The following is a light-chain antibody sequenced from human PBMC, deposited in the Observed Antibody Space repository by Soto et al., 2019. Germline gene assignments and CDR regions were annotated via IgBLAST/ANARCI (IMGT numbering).Light chain of an antibody. CDR1: SSDVGSYNL. Sequence: QSVLTQPASVSGSPGQSITISCTGTSSDVGSYNLVSWYQQHPGKAPKLMIYEDSKRPSGVSNRFSGSKSGNTASLTISRLQAEDEADYYCCSYAGSSTAIFGTGTKVTVL. CDR3: CSYAGSSTAI. J-gene: IGLJ1*01. CDR2: EDS. V-gene: IGLV2-23*01.